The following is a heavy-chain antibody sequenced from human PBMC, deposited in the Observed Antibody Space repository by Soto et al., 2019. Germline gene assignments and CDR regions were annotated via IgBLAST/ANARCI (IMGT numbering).Heavy chain of an antibody. V-gene: IGHV4-59*01. CDR2: IYYSGST. CDR3: ARDTGSSWVPAGYYGMDV. Sequence: SETLSLTCTVSGGSISSYYWSWIRQPPGKGLEWIGYIYYSGSTNYNPSLKSRVTISVDTSKNQFSLKLSSVTAADTAVYYCARDTGSSWVPAGYYGMDVWGQGTTVTVS. D-gene: IGHD6-13*01. J-gene: IGHJ6*02. CDR1: GGSISSYY.